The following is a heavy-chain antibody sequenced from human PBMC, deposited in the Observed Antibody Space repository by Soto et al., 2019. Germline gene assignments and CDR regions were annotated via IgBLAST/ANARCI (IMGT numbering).Heavy chain of an antibody. Sequence: EVQLVESGGGLVQPGGSLKLSCAAAGFTLNKYWMSWVRQAPGKGLEWVANINQDGGEKFYVDSVKGRFTISRDNAKSSLYLQMNSLRDEDTAVYYCAREGFRRGTTSCFPDYWGQGTLVTVSS. J-gene: IGHJ4*02. CDR2: INQDGGEK. D-gene: IGHD2-2*01. V-gene: IGHV3-7*03. CDR3: AREGFRRGTTSCFPDY. CDR1: GFTLNKYW.